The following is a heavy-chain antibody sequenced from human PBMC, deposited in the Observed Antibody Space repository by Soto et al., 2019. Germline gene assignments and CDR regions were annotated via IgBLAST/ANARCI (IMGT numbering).Heavy chain of an antibody. CDR3: LSRSRARGDLLAF. J-gene: IGHJ4*02. D-gene: IGHD3-10*01. V-gene: IGHV4-4*07. CDR2: IYTSGST. Sequence: ETLSLTCTVSGGSISSYYWRWIRQPAEKGLEWIGRIYTSGSTNYNPAHKSRGTRAVDTSKNQVALKLSAVTPADTAVYFCLSRSRARGDLLAFWGRRTPVPGSS. CDR1: GGSISSYY.